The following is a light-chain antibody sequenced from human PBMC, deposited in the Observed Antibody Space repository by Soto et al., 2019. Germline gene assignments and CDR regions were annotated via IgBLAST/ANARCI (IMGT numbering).Light chain of an antibody. CDR3: QQRSNWPPAIT. Sequence: EIVLTQSPATLSLSPGERATLSCRASQSVSSYLHWYQQKPGQAPRLLIYDTSNRATGIPARLSGSGSGTDFTLTISSLEHEDYAVDYCQQRSNWPPAITFGQGTRLEIK. CDR2: DTS. V-gene: IGKV3-11*01. J-gene: IGKJ5*01. CDR1: QSVSSY.